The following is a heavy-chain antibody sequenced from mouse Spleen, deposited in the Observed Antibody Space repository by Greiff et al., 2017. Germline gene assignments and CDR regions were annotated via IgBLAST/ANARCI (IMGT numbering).Heavy chain of an antibody. CDR3: ARAGTAMDY. J-gene: IGHJ4*01. CDR2: IDPSDSYT. Sequence: QVHVKQPGAELVMPGASVKLSCKASGYTFTSYWMHWVKQRPGQGLEWIGEIDPSDSYTNYNQKFKGKATLTVDKSSSTAYMQLSSLTSEDSAVYYCARAGTAMDYWGQGTSVTVSS. D-gene: IGHD4-1*01. V-gene: IGHV1-69*01. CDR1: GYTFTSYW.